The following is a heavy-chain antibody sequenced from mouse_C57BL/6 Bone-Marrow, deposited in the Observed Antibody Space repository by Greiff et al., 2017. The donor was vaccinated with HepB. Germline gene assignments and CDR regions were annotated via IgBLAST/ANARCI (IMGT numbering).Heavy chain of an antibody. CDR3: TRADGYSGAMDY. Sequence: VQLQQSGAELVRPGASVKLSCTASGFNIKDDYMHWVKQRPEQGLEWIGWIDPENGDTEYASKFQGKATITADTSSNTAYLQLSSLTSEDTAVYYCTRADGYSGAMDYWGQGTSVTVSS. CDR1: GFNIKDDY. CDR2: IDPENGDT. D-gene: IGHD2-3*01. V-gene: IGHV14-4*01. J-gene: IGHJ4*01.